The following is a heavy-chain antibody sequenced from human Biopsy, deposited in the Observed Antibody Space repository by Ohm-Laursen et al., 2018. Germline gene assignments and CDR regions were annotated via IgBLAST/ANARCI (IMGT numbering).Heavy chain of an antibody. CDR2: IFYRGST. CDR1: GGSISNNNYY. V-gene: IGHV4-39*01. Sequence: SETLSLTCPVSGGSISNNNYYWGRIRQPPGKGLEWIGSIFYRGSTHYKPSLKSRVNISVDTSKNQFSLKLNSVTAADTAVYYCARDYDTSGYCYVSWGQGTLVTVSS. J-gene: IGHJ5*02. D-gene: IGHD3-22*01. CDR3: ARDYDTSGYCYVS.